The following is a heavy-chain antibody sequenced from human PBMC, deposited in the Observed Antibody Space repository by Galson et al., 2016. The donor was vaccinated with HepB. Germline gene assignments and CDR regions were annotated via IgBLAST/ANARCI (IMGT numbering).Heavy chain of an antibody. CDR1: GYSFSSYW. J-gene: IGHJ4*02. CDR3: ARRGSGWSLFDS. CDR2: IYPGDSDT. Sequence: QSGAEVKKPGESLKISCRGSGYSFSSYWIGWVRQMPGKGLEWLGNIYPGDSDTRYSPSFQGQVSISADKSITTAYLQWSSLKASDTAFYYCARRGSGWSLFDSWGQVTQVTVSS. V-gene: IGHV5-51*01. D-gene: IGHD6-19*01.